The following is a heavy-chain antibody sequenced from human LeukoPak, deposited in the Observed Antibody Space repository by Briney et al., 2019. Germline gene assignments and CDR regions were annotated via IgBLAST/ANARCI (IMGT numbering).Heavy chain of an antibody. Sequence: SETLSLTCTVSGGSISSYYWSRIRQPAGKELEWIGRIYTSGSTNYNPSLKSRVTMSVDTSKNQFSLKLSSVTAADTAVYYCARDVSVLDAFDIWGQGTMVTVSS. CDR1: GGSISSYY. CDR2: IYTSGST. V-gene: IGHV4-4*07. J-gene: IGHJ3*02. CDR3: ARDVSVLDAFDI. D-gene: IGHD5/OR15-5a*01.